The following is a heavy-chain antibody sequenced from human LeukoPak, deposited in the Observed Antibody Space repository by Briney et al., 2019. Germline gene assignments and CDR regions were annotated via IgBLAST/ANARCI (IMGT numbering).Heavy chain of an antibody. Sequence: SETLSLTCAVYGGSFSGYYWSWIRQPPGKGLEWIGEINHSGSTNYNPSLKSRITISVDTSKNQFSLKLSSVTAADTAVYYCARVYGHIVVVFPTKNYYMDVWGKGTTVTVSS. J-gene: IGHJ6*03. CDR1: GGSFSGYY. CDR3: ARVYGHIVVVFPTKNYYMDV. V-gene: IGHV4-34*01. CDR2: INHSGST. D-gene: IGHD2-21*01.